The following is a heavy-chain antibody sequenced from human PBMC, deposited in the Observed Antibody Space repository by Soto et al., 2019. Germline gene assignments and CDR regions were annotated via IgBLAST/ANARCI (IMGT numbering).Heavy chain of an antibody. CDR3: ASYREQLVLYGMDV. CDR2: ISAYNGNT. D-gene: IGHD6-13*01. CDR1: GYTFTSYV. V-gene: IGHV1-18*01. J-gene: IGHJ6*02. Sequence: QVQLVQSGAEVKKPGASVKVSCKASGYTFTSYVISWVRQAPGQGLEWMGWISAYNGNTNYAQKLPGRVTRTTDTSTSTAYMELRSLRSDDTAVYYCASYREQLVLYGMDVWGQGTTVTVSS.